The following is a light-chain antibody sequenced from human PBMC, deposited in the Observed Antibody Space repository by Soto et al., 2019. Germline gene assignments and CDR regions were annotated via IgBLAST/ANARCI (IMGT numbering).Light chain of an antibody. CDR3: QQYNNWPPRIT. CDR2: GAS. J-gene: IGKJ5*01. CDR1: QSVSSN. Sequence: EIVMTQSPATLSVSPGERATLSCRAGQSVSSNLAWYQQKPGQAPRLLIYGASTRATGIPARFSGSGSGTEFTLTISSLQSEDFAVYYCQQYNNWPPRITFG. V-gene: IGKV3-15*01.